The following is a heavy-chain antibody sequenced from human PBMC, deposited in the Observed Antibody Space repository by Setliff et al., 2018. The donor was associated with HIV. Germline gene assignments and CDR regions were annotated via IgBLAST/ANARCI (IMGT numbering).Heavy chain of an antibody. J-gene: IGHJ5*02. CDR1: GFTFSSYW. CDR3: ASRAYDSSGYYFGWFDP. CDR2: INRDGTEK. D-gene: IGHD3-22*01. Sequence: PGGSLRLSCAASGFTFSSYWMTWVRQAPGKGLEWVAQINRDGTEKYYADSVKGRFTISRDNAKNSLYLQMNSLRAEDTAVYYCASRAYDSSGYYFGWFDPWGQGTLVTVSS. V-gene: IGHV3-7*03.